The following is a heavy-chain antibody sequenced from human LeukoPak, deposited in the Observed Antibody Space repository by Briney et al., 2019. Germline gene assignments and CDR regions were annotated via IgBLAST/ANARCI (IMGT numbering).Heavy chain of an antibody. D-gene: IGHD6-19*01. J-gene: IGHJ3*02. CDR2: IIPIFGTA. CDR1: GGTFSSYA. CDR3: ARSEWLSHDAFDI. Sequence: SVKVSCKASGGTFSSYAISWVRQAPGQGLEWMGGIIPIFGTANYAQKFQGRVTITRDTSASTAYMELSSLRSEDTAVYYCARSEWLSHDAFDIWGQGTMVTVSS. V-gene: IGHV1-69*05.